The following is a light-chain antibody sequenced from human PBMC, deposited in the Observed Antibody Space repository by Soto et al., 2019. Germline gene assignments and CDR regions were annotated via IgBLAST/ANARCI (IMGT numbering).Light chain of an antibody. CDR3: QTWGTGIWV. Sequence: QPVLTQSPSASASLGASVKLTCTLSSGHSSYAIAWHQQQPEKGPRYLMKLNSDGSHSKGDGIPDRFSGSSSGAERYLTISSLHSEDEAAYYCQTWGTGIWVFGGGTQLTVL. V-gene: IGLV4-69*01. CDR2: LNSDGSH. J-gene: IGLJ7*01. CDR1: SGHSSYA.